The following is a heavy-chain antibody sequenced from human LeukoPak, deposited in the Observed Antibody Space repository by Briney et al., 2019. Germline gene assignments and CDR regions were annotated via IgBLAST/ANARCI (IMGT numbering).Heavy chain of an antibody. Sequence: GGSLRLSCAASGFTFSSYSMNWVRQAPGKGLEWVSYISSSGSTIYYADSVKGRFTISRDNAKNSVYLQMNSLRVEDTAVYYCARSMEYDFWTGSGYWGQGSLVSVSS. CDR1: GFTFSSYS. CDR3: ARSMEYDFWTGSGY. CDR2: ISSSGSTI. V-gene: IGHV3-48*04. D-gene: IGHD3-3*01. J-gene: IGHJ4*02.